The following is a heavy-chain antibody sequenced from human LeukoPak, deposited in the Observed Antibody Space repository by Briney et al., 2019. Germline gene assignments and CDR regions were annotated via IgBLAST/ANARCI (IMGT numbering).Heavy chain of an antibody. D-gene: IGHD1-26*01. V-gene: IGHV3-20*04. CDR2: VNWNGDGT. CDR3: ARLGGPDYYFYYYMDV. Sequence: GGSLRLSCAASGFTFDDFGLSWVRQAPGKGLEWVSGVNWNGDGTGYADSVEGRFTISRDNANNSLYLQMNSLRVEDTALYYCARLGGPDYYFYYYMDVCGKGTTVTVSS. J-gene: IGHJ6*03. CDR1: GFTFDDFG.